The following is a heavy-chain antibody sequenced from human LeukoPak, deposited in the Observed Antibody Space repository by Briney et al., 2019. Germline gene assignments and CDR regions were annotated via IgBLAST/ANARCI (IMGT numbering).Heavy chain of an antibody. CDR1: GFTFSSYS. D-gene: IGHD5-18*01. CDR2: ISSSSSTI. Sequence: GGSLRLSCAASGFTFSSYSMNWVRQAPGKGLEWVSYISSSSSTIYYADSVKGRFTISRDNAKNSLYLQMNSLRAEDTAVYYCARDARIADSYGYHSGAFDIWGQGTMVTVSS. CDR3: ARDARIADSYGYHSGAFDI. J-gene: IGHJ3*02. V-gene: IGHV3-48*01.